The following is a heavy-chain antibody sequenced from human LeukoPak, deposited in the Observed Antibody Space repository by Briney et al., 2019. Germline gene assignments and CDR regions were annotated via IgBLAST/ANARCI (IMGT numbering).Heavy chain of an antibody. Sequence: PSETLSLTCTVSGGSISSSSYYWGWIRQPPGKGLEWIGSIYYSGSTYYNPSLKSRVTISVDTSKNQFSLKLSSVTAADTAVYYLASAPYSMIVETHLYFGLLGRGPLVTFFS. D-gene: IGHD3-22*01. V-gene: IGHV4-39*07. CDR2: IYYSGST. CDR1: GGSISSSSYY. CDR3: ASAPYSMIVETHLYFGL. J-gene: IGHJ2*01.